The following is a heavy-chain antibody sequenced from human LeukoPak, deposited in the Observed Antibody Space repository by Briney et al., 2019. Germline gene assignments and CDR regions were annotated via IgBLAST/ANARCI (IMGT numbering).Heavy chain of an antibody. CDR2: ISSSSSYI. CDR3: AREDYYDSSGYRPIDY. V-gene: IGHV3-21*01. J-gene: IGHJ4*02. CDR1: GFTFSSYS. D-gene: IGHD3-22*01. Sequence: PGGFLRLSCAASGFTFSSYSMNWVRQAPGKGLEWVSSISSSSSYIYYADSVKGRFTISRDNAKNSLYLQMNSLRAEDTAVYYCAREDYYDSSGYRPIDYWGQGTLVTVSS.